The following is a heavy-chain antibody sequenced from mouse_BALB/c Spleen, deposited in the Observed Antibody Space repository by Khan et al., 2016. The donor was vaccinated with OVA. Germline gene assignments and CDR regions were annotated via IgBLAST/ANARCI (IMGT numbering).Heavy chain of an antibody. J-gene: IGHJ3*01. Sequence: EVALVEPGGGLVKPGGSLKLSCVASVFTFSSFVMSWVRQTPEKRLEWVATISSAGTYTYYKDSVKGRDTISRDNAKITPYMQMNSLRSEDTAIYYCAYDNYGCFAYWGQGTLVTFSA. CDR2: ISSAGTYT. CDR3: AYDNYGCFAY. V-gene: IGHV5-9-1*01. D-gene: IGHD1-1*02. CDR1: VFTFSSFV.